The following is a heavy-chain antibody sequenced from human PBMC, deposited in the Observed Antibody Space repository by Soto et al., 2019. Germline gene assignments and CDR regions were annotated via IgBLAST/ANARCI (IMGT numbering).Heavy chain of an antibody. CDR1: GFTFSSYG. V-gene: IGHV3-33*01. CDR3: ARDSSRLVETPIGMDV. CDR2: IWYDGSNK. J-gene: IGHJ6*02. D-gene: IGHD3-22*01. Sequence: GESLKISCAASGFTFSSYGMHWVRQAPGKGLEWVAVIWYDGSNKYYADSVKGRFTISRDNSKNTLYLQMNSLRAEDTAVYYCARDSSRLVETPIGMDVWGQGTTVTVSS.